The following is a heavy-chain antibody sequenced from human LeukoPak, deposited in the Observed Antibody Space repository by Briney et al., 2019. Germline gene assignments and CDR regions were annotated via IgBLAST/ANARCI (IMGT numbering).Heavy chain of an antibody. CDR2: ISGSGGRT. CDR3: AKDTYGSGSSHFDS. CDR1: GFSFSSYA. D-gene: IGHD3-10*01. J-gene: IGHJ4*02. V-gene: IGHV3-23*01. Sequence: GGSLRLSCAASGFSFSSYAMSWVRQAPGKGLEWVSGISGSGGRTYYADSVKGRFTISRDNSKNKMYVQMNSLRAEDTAVYYCAKDTYGSGSSHFDSWGQGTLVTVSS.